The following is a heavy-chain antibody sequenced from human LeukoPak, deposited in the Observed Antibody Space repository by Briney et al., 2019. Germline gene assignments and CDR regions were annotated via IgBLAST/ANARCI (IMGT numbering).Heavy chain of an antibody. Sequence: GGSLRLSCAASGFNFANHAMSWVRQTPGKGLEWVSAISGGGDITYYADSVTGRFTISGDNSKDTLFLQMHSLRPGDTAVYYCVREDTPATANYWGQGTLVTISS. V-gene: IGHV3-23*01. CDR3: VREDTPATANY. D-gene: IGHD2-21*02. J-gene: IGHJ4*02. CDR2: ISGGGDIT. CDR1: GFNFANHA.